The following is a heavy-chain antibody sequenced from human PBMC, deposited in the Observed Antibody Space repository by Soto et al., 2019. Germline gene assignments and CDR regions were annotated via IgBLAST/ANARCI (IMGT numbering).Heavy chain of an antibody. CDR3: ARRGSGSGSYDGVGWFDS. Sequence: PGESLKISCKGSGYSFNSYWIGWVRQMPGKGLEWMGIIYPGDSDTRYSPSFQGQVTISADKSISTAYLQWSSLTASDTAVYYCARRGSGSGSYDGVGWFDSWGQGTLVTVSS. CDR2: IYPGDSDT. D-gene: IGHD3-10*01. CDR1: GYSFNSYW. V-gene: IGHV5-51*01. J-gene: IGHJ5*01.